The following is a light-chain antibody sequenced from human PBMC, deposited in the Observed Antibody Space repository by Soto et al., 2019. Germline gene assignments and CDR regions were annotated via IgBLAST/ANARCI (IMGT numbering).Light chain of an antibody. CDR1: SSNIGSKT. CDR3: SSWDDSLNGVV. J-gene: IGLJ2*01. Sequence: QSVLTQPPSASGTPGQKVTVSCSGSSSNIGSKTVNWYQQLPGTAPILLIYGDNQRPSGVPDRFSGSKSGTSASLAISGLQSDDEADYYCSSWDDSLNGVVFGGGTKLTV. CDR2: GDN. V-gene: IGLV1-44*01.